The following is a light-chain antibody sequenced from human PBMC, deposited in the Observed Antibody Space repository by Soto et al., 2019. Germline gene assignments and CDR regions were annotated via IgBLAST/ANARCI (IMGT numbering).Light chain of an antibody. V-gene: IGKV3-15*01. CDR3: QHYNHWPQLS. J-gene: IGKJ4*01. Sequence: EIVMTQSPATLSVSPGETATLSCRASQGISRTLAWYQLKPGQAPRHLFYGASTRATGVPARFSGSGSGTEFTLTISSLQSEDSALYYCQHYNHWPQLSFGGGTKVEI. CDR1: QGISRT. CDR2: GAS.